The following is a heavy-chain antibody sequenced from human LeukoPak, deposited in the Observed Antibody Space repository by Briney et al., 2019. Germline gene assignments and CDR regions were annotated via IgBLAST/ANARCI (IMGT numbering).Heavy chain of an antibody. CDR1: GDSISSYY. V-gene: IGHV4-59*01. CDR3: ARGYYDSGSHIDAFDI. Sequence: SETLSLTCSVSGDSISSYYWSWIRQPPGKGLDWIGYIYYSGSTNYNPSLKSRVTISVDTSKSQFSLKLSSVTAADTAVYYCARGYYDSGSHIDAFDIWGQGTMVTVSS. J-gene: IGHJ3*02. D-gene: IGHD3-10*01. CDR2: IYYSGST.